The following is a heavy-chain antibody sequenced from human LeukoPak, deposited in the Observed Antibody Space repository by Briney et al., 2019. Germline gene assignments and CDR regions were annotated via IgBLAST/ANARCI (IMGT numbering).Heavy chain of an antibody. J-gene: IGHJ3*01. CDR2: ISPNTGNT. V-gene: IGHV1-18*01. CDR3: TIVRNSNNWWGPFDV. Sequence: GASVNVSCKAFGYTFDTSSISWVRQAPGQRLEWMGWISPNTGNTHYAQGAQGRVTMPTDTSRSTAYMELRSLRSDDTAVYYCTIVRNSNNWWGPFDVWGQGTMVTVSS. CDR1: GYTFDTSS. D-gene: IGHD1-1*01.